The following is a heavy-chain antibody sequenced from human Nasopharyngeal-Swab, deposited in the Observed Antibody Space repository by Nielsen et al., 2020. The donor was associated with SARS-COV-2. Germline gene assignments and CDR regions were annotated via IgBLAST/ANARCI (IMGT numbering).Heavy chain of an antibody. J-gene: IGHJ4*02. CDR3: AKGLVEYYDILTGYYIIGY. Sequence: RQAPGKGLEWVSYISSSGSTIYYADSVKGRFTISRDNAKNSLYLQMNSLRAEDTAVYYCAKGLVEYYDILTGYYIIGYWGQGTLVTVSS. V-gene: IGHV3-11*01. CDR2: ISSSGSTI. D-gene: IGHD3-9*01.